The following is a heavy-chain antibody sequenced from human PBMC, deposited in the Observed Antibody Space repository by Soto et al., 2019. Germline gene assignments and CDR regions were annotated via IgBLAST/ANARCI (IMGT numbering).Heavy chain of an antibody. CDR2: ISGRGGST. CDR3: AKVRAYSSTMTCDY. J-gene: IGHJ4*02. V-gene: IGHV3-23*01. CDR1: GFTFGDYA. Sequence: GGSLRLSCSASGFTFGDYAMSWVRQAPGKGLAWVSSISGRGGSTYYADSVKGRFTISRDNSKNTVYLHMNSLRAEDTAIYYCAKVRAYSSTMTCDYWGQGTLVTVSS. D-gene: IGHD6-13*01.